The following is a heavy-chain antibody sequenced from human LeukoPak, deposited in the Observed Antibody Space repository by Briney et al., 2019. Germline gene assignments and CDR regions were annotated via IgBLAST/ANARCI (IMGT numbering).Heavy chain of an antibody. D-gene: IGHD6-13*01. Sequence: PGGSLRLSCSASGFTFSSYAMHWVRQAPGKGLEYVSAISSNGGSTYYADSVKGRFTISRDNSKNTLYLQMSSLRAEDTAVYYGVKETIAAAGTFDYWGQGTLVTVSS. CDR2: ISSNGGST. CDR3: VKETIAAAGTFDY. CDR1: GFTFSSYA. V-gene: IGHV3-64D*06. J-gene: IGHJ4*02.